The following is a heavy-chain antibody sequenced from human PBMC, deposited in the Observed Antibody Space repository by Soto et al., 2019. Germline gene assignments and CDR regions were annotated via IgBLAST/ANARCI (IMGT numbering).Heavy chain of an antibody. D-gene: IGHD3-3*02. CDR1: GVTFSSYS. Sequence: PWGPLTLSRXASGVTFSSYSMNWVRQAPGKGLEWVSYISSSSSTIYYADSVKGRFTISRDNAKNSLYLQMNSLGDEDTAVYYCARTQLDGFDPWGQGTLVTVSS. J-gene: IGHJ5*02. CDR2: ISSSSSTI. V-gene: IGHV3-48*02. CDR3: ARTQLDGFDP.